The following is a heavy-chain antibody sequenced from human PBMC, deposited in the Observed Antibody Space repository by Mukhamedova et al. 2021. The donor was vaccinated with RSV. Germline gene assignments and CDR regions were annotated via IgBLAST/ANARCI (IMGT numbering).Heavy chain of an antibody. J-gene: IGHJ4*01. Sequence: EYMGGIIPIFGTANYAQKFQGRVTITADKSTSTAYMELSSLRSEDTAVYYCARNGLVAGRYGFGYWGHGTLVTVSS. V-gene: IGHV1-69*06. CDR2: IIPIFGTA. CDR3: ARNGLVAGRYGFGY. D-gene: IGHD6-19*01.